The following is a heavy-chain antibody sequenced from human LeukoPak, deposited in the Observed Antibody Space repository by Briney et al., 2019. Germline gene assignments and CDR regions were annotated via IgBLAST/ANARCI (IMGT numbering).Heavy chain of an antibody. Sequence: GGSLRLSCAASGFTFSSYGMHWVRQAPGKGLEWVAVISYDGSNKYYADSVKGRFTISRDNSKNTLYLQMNSLRAEETAVYYCAKDLIVVVPAAITYTGPYYYYGMDVWGQGTTVTVSS. CDR1: GFTFSSYG. D-gene: IGHD2-2*02. CDR3: AKDLIVVVPAAITYTGPYYYYGMDV. CDR2: ISYDGSNK. V-gene: IGHV3-30*18. J-gene: IGHJ6*02.